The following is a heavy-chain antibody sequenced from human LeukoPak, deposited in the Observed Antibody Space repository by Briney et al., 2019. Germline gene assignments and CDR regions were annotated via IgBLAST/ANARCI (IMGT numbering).Heavy chain of an antibody. CDR3: ARNPSTVVRGADY. CDR2: ISSSRSYI. CDR1: GFTFSSYT. D-gene: IGHD3-10*01. J-gene: IGHJ4*02. V-gene: IGHV3-21*01. Sequence: PGGSLRLSCAASGFTFSSYTMNWVRQAPGKGLEWVSSISSSRSYIYYADSVKGRFTISRDNAKNSLYLQMNSLSAEDTAVYYCARNPSTVVRGADYWAQGTLVTVSS.